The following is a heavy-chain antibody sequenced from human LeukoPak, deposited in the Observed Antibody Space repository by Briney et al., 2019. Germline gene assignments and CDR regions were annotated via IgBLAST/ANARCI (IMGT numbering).Heavy chain of an antibody. CDR1: GFTFSAYA. D-gene: IGHD1-26*01. Sequence: GGSLRLSCAASGFTFSAYAIHWVRQALRKGLEWVSAISNSGRSTYYADSVKGRFTISRDNSKSTPYLQMNSLRAEDTAVYYCAKGGRVGQYDYWGQGTLVTVSS. CDR2: ISNSGRST. J-gene: IGHJ4*02. CDR3: AKGGRVGQYDY. V-gene: IGHV3-23*01.